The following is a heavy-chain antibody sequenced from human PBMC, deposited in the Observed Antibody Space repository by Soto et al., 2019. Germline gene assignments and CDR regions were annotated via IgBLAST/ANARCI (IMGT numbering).Heavy chain of an antibody. CDR1: GGSITTNY. J-gene: IGHJ4*02. V-gene: IGHV4-59*01. Sequence: SETLSLTCTVSGGSITTNYWSWIRQPPGKGLEWIGFIYYSGRTNYNPSLKSRVTISVDTSKNQFSLKMSSVTAADTAVYYCARGGWKLFDYWGQGTLVTVSS. CDR2: IYYSGRT. CDR3: ARGGWKLFDY. D-gene: IGHD6-19*01.